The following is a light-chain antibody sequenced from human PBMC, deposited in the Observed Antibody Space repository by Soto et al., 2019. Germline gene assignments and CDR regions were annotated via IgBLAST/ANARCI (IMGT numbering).Light chain of an antibody. Sequence: DIQLTQSPSFLSASVGDRVTITCRASQGIGSNLAWYQQKPGKAPKLLIYAASTLQSGVPSRFSGSGSGTEFTLTISSLQPEDFATYYCQQFNSYPITFGQGTRLEIK. J-gene: IGKJ5*01. CDR3: QQFNSYPIT. CDR1: QGIGSN. CDR2: AAS. V-gene: IGKV1-9*01.